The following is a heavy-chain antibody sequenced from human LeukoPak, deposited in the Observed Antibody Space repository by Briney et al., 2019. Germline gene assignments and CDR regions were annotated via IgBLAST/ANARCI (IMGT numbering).Heavy chain of an antibody. D-gene: IGHD3-10*01. CDR3: ARDWAYGSGLAFDY. CDR1: GDSISSSNW. CDR2: IYHSGTT. V-gene: IGHV4-4*02. Sequence: SGTLSLTCPVSGDSISSSNWWSWLRQPPGKGLEWIGGIYHSGTTNYNPSLQSRVTLSLDKSKNQFSLNLRSVTAADTAVYYCARDWAYGSGLAFDYWGQGTLVTVSS. J-gene: IGHJ4*02.